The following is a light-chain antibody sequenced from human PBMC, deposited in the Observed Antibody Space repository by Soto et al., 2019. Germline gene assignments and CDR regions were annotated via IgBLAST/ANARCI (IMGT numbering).Light chain of an antibody. V-gene: IGLV2-23*01. Sequence: QSALTQPASVSGSPEQSITISCTGTSSDVGSSNLVSWYQQHPGKAPKVMIYEGTQRPSGVSNRFSGSKSGNTASLTISGLQAEDEADYYCCSFAGSSTYVFGTGTKLTVL. J-gene: IGLJ1*01. CDR2: EGT. CDR1: SSDVGSSNL. CDR3: CSFAGSSTYV.